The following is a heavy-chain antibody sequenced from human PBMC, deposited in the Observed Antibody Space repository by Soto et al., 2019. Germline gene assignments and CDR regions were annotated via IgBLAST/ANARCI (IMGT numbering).Heavy chain of an antibody. CDR1: GFTFDSYA. D-gene: IGHD3-16*01. CDR3: AIDHRWAFDY. Sequence: EVQLVESGGGLVQPGGNLRLSCVASGFTFDSYAMNWVRQAPGKGLEWLSYIGLNSGTIVYSDSVEGRFTISRDDGKSSLYLQMNSLRDEDTAVYFCAIDHRWAFDYWGRGTLVTVTS. J-gene: IGHJ4*02. V-gene: IGHV3-48*02. CDR2: IGLNSGTI.